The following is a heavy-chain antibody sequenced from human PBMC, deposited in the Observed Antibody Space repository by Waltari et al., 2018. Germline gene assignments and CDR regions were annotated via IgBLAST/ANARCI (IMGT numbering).Heavy chain of an antibody. J-gene: IGHJ4*02. CDR1: GFTFSSYE. CDR3: ARPYSSSWNDGSFDY. V-gene: IGHV3-48*03. CDR2: ISSSGSTI. Sequence: EVQLVESGGGLVQPGGSLRLSCAASGFTFSSYEMNWVRQAPGKGLEWVSYISSSGSTIYYADSVKGRFTISRDNAKNSLYLQMNSLRAEDTAVYYCARPYSSSWNDGSFDYWGQGTLVTVSS. D-gene: IGHD6-13*01.